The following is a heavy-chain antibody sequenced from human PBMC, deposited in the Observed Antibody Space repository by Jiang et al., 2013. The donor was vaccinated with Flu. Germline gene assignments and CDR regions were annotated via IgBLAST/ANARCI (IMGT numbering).Heavy chain of an antibody. CDR3: ARGLKRESAHAFDI. CDR1: GGSFSGYY. CDR2: INHSGST. V-gene: IGHV4-34*01. D-gene: IGHD3-10*01. Sequence: LLKPSETLSLTCAVYGGSFSGYYWSWIRQPPGKGLEWIGEINHSGSTNYNPSLKSRVTISVDTSKNQFSLKLSSVTAADTAVYYCARGLKRESAHAFDIWGQGDNGHRLF. J-gene: IGHJ3*02.